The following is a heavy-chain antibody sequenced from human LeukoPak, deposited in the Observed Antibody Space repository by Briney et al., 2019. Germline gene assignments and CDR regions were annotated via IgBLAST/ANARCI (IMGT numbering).Heavy chain of an antibody. J-gene: IGHJ6*03. Sequence: SETLSLTCTVSGGSISNYYWSWIRQPPGKGLEWVGYIYYSGTTNYNPSLKSRVTISVDTSKNQFSLKLSSVSAADTAVYYCARDSRLRHYMDVWGKGTTVTVSS. V-gene: IGHV4-59*01. CDR2: IYYSGTT. D-gene: IGHD4-17*01. CDR1: GGSISNYY. CDR3: ARDSRLRHYMDV.